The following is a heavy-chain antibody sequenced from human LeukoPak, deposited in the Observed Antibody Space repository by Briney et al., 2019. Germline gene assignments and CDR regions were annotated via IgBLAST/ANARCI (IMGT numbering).Heavy chain of an antibody. CDR2: IRYDGSNK. D-gene: IGHD4-17*01. CDR3: AREGGGHIHDYGDYAVSY. Sequence: GGSLRLSCAASGFTFSTYGMHWVRQAPGKGLEWVAFIRYDGSNKYYADSVKGRFTISRDNAKNSLYLQMNSLRAEDTAVYYCAREGGGHIHDYGDYAVSYWGQGTLVTVSS. J-gene: IGHJ4*02. CDR1: GFTFSTYG. V-gene: IGHV3-30*02.